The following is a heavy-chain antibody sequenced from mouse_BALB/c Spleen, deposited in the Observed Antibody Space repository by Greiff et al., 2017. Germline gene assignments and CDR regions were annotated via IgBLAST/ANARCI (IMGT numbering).Heavy chain of an antibody. D-gene: IGHD1-1*01. CDR3: AFGYYGSRSFAY. CDR2: IDPANGNT. J-gene: IGHJ3*01. V-gene: IGHV14-3*02. CDR1: GFNIKDTY. Sequence: VHVKQSGAELVKPGASVKLSCTASGFNIKDTYMHWVKQRPEQGLEWIGRIDPANGNTKYDPKFQGKATITADTSSNTAYLQLSSLTSEDTAVYYCAFGYYGSRSFAYWGQGTLVTVSA.